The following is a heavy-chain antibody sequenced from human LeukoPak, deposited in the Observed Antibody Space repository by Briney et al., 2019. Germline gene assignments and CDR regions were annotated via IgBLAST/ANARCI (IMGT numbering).Heavy chain of an antibody. V-gene: IGHV4-61*01. D-gene: IGHD2-8*01. CDR3: ARAPNPDFFDD. CDR2: IHYGGNT. J-gene: IGHJ4*02. CDR1: GDSFRTSNYY. Sequence: SETLSLTCTVSGDSFRTSNYYWSWIRQPPGKGLEWIGYIHYGGNTNYNTFLKSRVTISVDTSKSQFSLKLSSVTAADTAVYYCARAPNPDFFDDWGQGTLVTVSS.